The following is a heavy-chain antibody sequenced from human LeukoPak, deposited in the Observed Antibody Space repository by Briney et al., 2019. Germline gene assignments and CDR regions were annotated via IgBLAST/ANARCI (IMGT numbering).Heavy chain of an antibody. Sequence: PGRSLRLSCAASGFTFDDYAMHWVRQAPGKGLEWVSGISWNSGSIGYADSVKGRFTISRDNAKNSLYLQMNSLRAEDTALYYCAKDQGYCSSTSCSPGAFDIWGQGTMVTVSS. CDR1: GFTFDDYA. D-gene: IGHD2-2*01. CDR2: ISWNSGSI. CDR3: AKDQGYCSSTSCSPGAFDI. J-gene: IGHJ3*02. V-gene: IGHV3-9*01.